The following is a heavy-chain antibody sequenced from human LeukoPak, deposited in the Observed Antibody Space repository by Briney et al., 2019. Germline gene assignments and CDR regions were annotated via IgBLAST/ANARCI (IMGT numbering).Heavy chain of an antibody. J-gene: IGHJ4*02. CDR2: ISSDGSKK. CDR1: GFTFSRSG. V-gene: IGHV3-30*03. CDR3: ARALDTGGTDY. D-gene: IGHD2-8*02. Sequence: GRSLRLSCVASGFTFSRSGMNWVRQAPGKGLEWVAVISSDGSKKYYADSVKGRFTISRDNSKNTLYLQMNSLRAEDTAVYFCARALDTGGTDYWGQGTLVTVSS.